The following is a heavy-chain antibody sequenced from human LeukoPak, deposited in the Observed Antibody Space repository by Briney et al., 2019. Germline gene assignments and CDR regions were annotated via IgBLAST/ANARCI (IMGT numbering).Heavy chain of an antibody. Sequence: GGSLRLPCAASGFSFSSYSMNWVRQAPGKGLEWVSSISNSNSFIYYADSVKGRFTISRDNTENSLYLQMKSLRAEDTAVYYCARDGGYSYGSDYWGQGTLVTVSS. CDR1: GFSFSSYS. J-gene: IGHJ4*02. CDR2: ISNSNSFI. D-gene: IGHD5-18*01. V-gene: IGHV3-21*01. CDR3: ARDGGYSYGSDY.